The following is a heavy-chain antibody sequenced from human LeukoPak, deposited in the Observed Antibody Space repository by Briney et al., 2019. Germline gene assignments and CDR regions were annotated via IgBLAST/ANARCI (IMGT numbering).Heavy chain of an antibody. CDR1: GYTFTTHD. CDR3: VRTPPNWGFDY. J-gene: IGHJ4*02. CDR2: MSPNSGDT. D-gene: IGHD7-27*01. Sequence: ASVKVSCKASGYTFTTHDISWVRQATGQGLEWLGWMSPNSGDTGYAQKFQGRVTMTSDSSISTAYMELSSLRSEDTAIYYCVRTPPNWGFDYWGQGTLVTVSS. V-gene: IGHV1-8*01.